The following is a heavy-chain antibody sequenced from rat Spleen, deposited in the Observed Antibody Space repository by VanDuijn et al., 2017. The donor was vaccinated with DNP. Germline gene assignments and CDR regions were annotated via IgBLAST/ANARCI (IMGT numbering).Heavy chain of an antibody. V-gene: IGHV5-19*01. CDR2: ITSTGGST. D-gene: IGHD4-2*01. CDR3: ATHAKWSSFDY. CDR1: GFTFSNYG. Sequence: EVQLVESGGGLVQPGRSLKLSCAASGFTFSNYGFHWIRQAPKKGLEWVASITSTGGSTSYRDSVKGRFTISRDNAKSILYLQMDSLRSEDTATYYCATHAKWSSFDYWGQGVMVTVSS. J-gene: IGHJ2*01.